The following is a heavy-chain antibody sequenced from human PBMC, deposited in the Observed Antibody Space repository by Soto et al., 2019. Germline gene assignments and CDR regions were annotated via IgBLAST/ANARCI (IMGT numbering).Heavy chain of an antibody. V-gene: IGHV4-39*01. CDR1: GGSISSSSYY. J-gene: IGHJ4*02. CDR2: IYYSGNT. CDR3: SRYYVVPGAAFDY. Sequence: SETLSLTCTVSGGSISSSSYYWGWIRQPPGKGLEWIGSIYYSGNTYYKPSLKSRVTISVDTSKSQFSLRLSSVTAADTAVYYCSRYYVVPGAAFDYWGQGTLVPVSS. D-gene: IGHD2-2*01.